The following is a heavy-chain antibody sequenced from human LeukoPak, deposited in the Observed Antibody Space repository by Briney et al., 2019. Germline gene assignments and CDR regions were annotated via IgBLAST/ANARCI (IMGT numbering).Heavy chain of an antibody. CDR2: INSRSNDI. V-gene: IGHV3-21*06. J-gene: IGHJ5*02. CDR1: GFSFSDYS. Sequence: GGSLSLSCVASGFSFSDYSMNWVRQAPGKGLEWVSSINSRSNDIYYADSVKGRFTISRDNAKNSLYLQMNSLRAEDTAVYYCAREGRAYRYSSSWYPTPSWFDPWGQGTLVTVSS. CDR3: AREGRAYRYSSSWYPTPSWFDP. D-gene: IGHD6-13*01.